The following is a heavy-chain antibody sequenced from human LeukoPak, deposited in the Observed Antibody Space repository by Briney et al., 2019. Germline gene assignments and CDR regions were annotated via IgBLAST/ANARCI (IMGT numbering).Heavy chain of an antibody. Sequence: ASVKVSCKASGYTFTGYYMHWVRQPPGQGLEWMGWINPNSGGTNYAQKFQGRVTMTRDTSISTAYMELSRLRSDDTAVYYCARVKFKSSSWTPLDYWGQGTLVTVSS. V-gene: IGHV1-2*02. D-gene: IGHD6-13*01. CDR2: INPNSGGT. CDR3: ARVKFKSSSWTPLDY. CDR1: GYTFTGYY. J-gene: IGHJ4*02.